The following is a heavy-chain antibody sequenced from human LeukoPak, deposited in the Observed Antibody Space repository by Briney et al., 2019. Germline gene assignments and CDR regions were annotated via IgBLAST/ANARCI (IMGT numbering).Heavy chain of an antibody. CDR2: ISWNSGSI. CDR3: ARDDSSYYFDY. D-gene: IGHD6-19*01. J-gene: IGHJ4*02. V-gene: IGHV3-9*01. CDR1: GFTFDDYA. Sequence: GGSLRLSCAASGFTFDDYAMHWVRQAPGKGLEWVSGISWNSGSIGYADSVKGRFTISRDNAKNSLYLQMNSLRAEDTALYYCARDDSSYYFDYRGQGTLVAVSS.